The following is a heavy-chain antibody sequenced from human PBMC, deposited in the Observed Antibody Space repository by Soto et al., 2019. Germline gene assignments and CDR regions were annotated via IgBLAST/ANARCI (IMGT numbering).Heavy chain of an antibody. CDR3: ARGGMITFGGADDAFDI. J-gene: IGHJ3*02. D-gene: IGHD3-16*01. V-gene: IGHV3-74*01. CDR1: GFTFSSYW. Sequence: GGSLRLSCAASGFTFSSYWMHWVRQAPGKGLVWVSRINSDGSSTSYADSVKGRFTISRDNAKNTLYLQMNSLRAEDTAVYYCARGGMITFGGADDAFDIWGQGTMVTVSS. CDR2: INSDGSST.